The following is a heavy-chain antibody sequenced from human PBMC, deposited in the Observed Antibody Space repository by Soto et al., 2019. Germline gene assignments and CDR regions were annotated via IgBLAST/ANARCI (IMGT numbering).Heavy chain of an antibody. D-gene: IGHD2-8*01. CDR2: ISYDGSNK. J-gene: IGHJ4*02. CDR3: AKDSKLMVYAKTPSYFDY. Sequence: LRLSCAASGFTFSSYGMHWVRQAPGKGLEWVAVISYDGSNKYYADSVKGRFTISRDNSKNTLYLQMNSLRAEDTAVYYCAKDSKLMVYAKTPSYFDYWGQGTLVTV. CDR1: GFTFSSYG. V-gene: IGHV3-30*18.